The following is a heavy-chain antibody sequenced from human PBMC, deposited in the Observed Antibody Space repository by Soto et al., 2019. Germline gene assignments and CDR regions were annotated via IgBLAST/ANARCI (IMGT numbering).Heavy chain of an antibody. D-gene: IGHD2-2*01. V-gene: IGHV1-2*02. CDR1: GYTFTGYY. CDR3: AREGYCSSTSCYIDNY. J-gene: IGHJ4*02. Sequence: ASVKVSCKASGYTFTGYYVHWVRQAPGQGLEWMGWINPNSGGTNYAQKFQGRVTMTRDTSISTAYMELSRLRYDDTAVYCCAREGYCSSTSCYIDNYWGQGTLVTVSS. CDR2: INPNSGGT.